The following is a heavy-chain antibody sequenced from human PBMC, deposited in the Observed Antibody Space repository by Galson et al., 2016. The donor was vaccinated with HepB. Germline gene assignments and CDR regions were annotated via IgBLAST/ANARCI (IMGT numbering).Heavy chain of an antibody. D-gene: IGHD1-7*01. J-gene: IGHJ5*02. CDR2: IIPFFSTT. Sequence: SVKVSCKASGGTFSNFVISWVRQAPGQGLEWMGGIIPFFSTTNYAQKFQGRITITADESTTTAYMELSSLRADDTAVYYCARLELGSKKKELPWFDPWGQGTLVTVSS. CDR3: ARLELGSKKKELPWFDP. V-gene: IGHV1-69*13. CDR1: GGTFSNFV.